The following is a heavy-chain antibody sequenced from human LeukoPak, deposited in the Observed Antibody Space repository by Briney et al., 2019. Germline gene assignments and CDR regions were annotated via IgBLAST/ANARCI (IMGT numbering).Heavy chain of an antibody. Sequence: ETLPLTCAVYGGSFSGYYWSWIRQPPGKGLEWVSAISSSSGSTYYADSVKGRFTISRDSSKNTLYLQMNSLRAEDTAVYYCAKDHGGYNRYYYYYNAMDVWGQGTTVTVSS. CDR1: GGSFSGYY. CDR3: AKDHGGYNRYYYYYNAMDV. V-gene: IGHV3-23*01. D-gene: IGHD4-17*01. CDR2: ISSSSGST. J-gene: IGHJ6*02.